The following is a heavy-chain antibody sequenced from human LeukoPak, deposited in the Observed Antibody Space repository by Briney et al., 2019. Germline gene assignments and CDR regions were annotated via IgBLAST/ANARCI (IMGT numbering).Heavy chain of an antibody. D-gene: IGHD3-3*01. Sequence: GSSVKVSCKASGGTFSSYTISWVRQAPGQGLEWMGRIIPILGIANYAQKFQGRVTITTDESTSTAYMELSSLRSEDTAVYYCAREMARDYDFWSGVMDAFDIWGQGTMVTVSS. J-gene: IGHJ3*02. V-gene: IGHV1-69*16. CDR2: IIPILGIA. CDR3: AREMARDYDFWSGVMDAFDI. CDR1: GGTFSSYT.